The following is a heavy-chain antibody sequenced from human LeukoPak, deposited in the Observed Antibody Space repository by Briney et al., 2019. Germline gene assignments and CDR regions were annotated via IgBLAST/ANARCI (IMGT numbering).Heavy chain of an antibody. J-gene: IGHJ4*02. CDR2: INPNSGVT. Sequence: ASVKVSCKGSGYTFIDHYMHWVRQAPGQGLEWKAKINPNSGVTAYAERFQGRVTLTRDTSISTVYMELRTLTSGDTAVYYCARPSDYGDYIDYWGQGTLVTVSS. V-gene: IGHV1-2*02. CDR1: GYTFIDHY. D-gene: IGHD4-17*01. CDR3: ARPSDYGDYIDY.